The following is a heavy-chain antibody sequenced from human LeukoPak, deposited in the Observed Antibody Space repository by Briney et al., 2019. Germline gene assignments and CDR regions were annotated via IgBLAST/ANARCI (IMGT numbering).Heavy chain of an antibody. D-gene: IGHD3-10*01. J-gene: IGHJ3*02. V-gene: IGHV4-39*07. CDR1: GGSISSSSYY. CDR3: ARDSLSGVSRAFDI. CDR2: IYYSGST. Sequence: KPSETLSLTCTVSGGSISSSSYYWGWIRQPPGKGLEWIGSIYYSGSTYYNPSLKSRVTISVDTSKNQFSLKLSSVTAADTAVYYCARDSLSGVSRAFDIWGQGTMVTVSS.